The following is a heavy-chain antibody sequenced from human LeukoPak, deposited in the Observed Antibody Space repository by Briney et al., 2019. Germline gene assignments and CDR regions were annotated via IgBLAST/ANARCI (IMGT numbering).Heavy chain of an antibody. CDR3: VKDMKIKAAGYYFDY. D-gene: IGHD6-13*01. J-gene: IGHJ4*02. CDR2: IANDGRDK. V-gene: IGHV3-30*18. CDR1: EFTFSDYG. Sequence: GGSLRLSCAASEFTFSDYGMHWVRQAPGKGLEGVAVIANDGRDKKYADSVRGRFTISRDNSKNTVYLQMNSLRAEDTAVFYCVKDMKIKAAGYYFDYWGQGTLVTVSS.